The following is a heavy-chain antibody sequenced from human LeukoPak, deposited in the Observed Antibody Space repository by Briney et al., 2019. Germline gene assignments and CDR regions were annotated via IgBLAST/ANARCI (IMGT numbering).Heavy chain of an antibody. CDR3: ARPPYSSSWDPGWFDP. D-gene: IGHD6-13*01. V-gene: IGHV3-21*01. J-gene: IGHJ5*02. Sequence: GGSLRLSCAASGFIFSAYSMNWVRQAPGKGLEWVSSISTSSTYMYYADSLKGRFTISRDDAKNSLYLQMNSLRAEDTAVYYCARPPYSSSWDPGWFDPWGQGTLITVSS. CDR1: GFIFSAYS. CDR2: ISTSSTYM.